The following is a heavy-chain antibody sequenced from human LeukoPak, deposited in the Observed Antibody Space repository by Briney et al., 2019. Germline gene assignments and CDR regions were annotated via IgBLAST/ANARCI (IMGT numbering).Heavy chain of an antibody. CDR3: TPSPLYGSGAHPIDY. CDR2: IRSKAYGGTT. Sequence: PGRSLRLSCIASGFTFGDYAMSWFRQAPGKGLEWLGFIRSKAYGGTTEYAASVKGRFTISRDDSKSIAYLQMNSLKTEDTAVYYCTPSPLYGSGAHPIDYWGQGTLVTVSS. J-gene: IGHJ4*02. CDR1: GFTFGDYA. V-gene: IGHV3-49*03. D-gene: IGHD3-10*01.